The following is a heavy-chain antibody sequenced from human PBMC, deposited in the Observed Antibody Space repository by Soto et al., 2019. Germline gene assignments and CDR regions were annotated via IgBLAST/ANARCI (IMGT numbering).Heavy chain of an antibody. CDR1: GFTFSSYA. V-gene: IGHV3-23*01. J-gene: IGHJ4*02. CDR3: AKDKVPAAMVSTPIDY. Sequence: GGSLRLSCAASGFTFSSYAMSWVRQAPGKGLEWVSAISGSGGSTYYADSVKGRFTISRDNSKNTLYLQMNSLRAEDTAVYYCAKDKVPAAMVSTPIDYWGQGTLVTVSS. D-gene: IGHD2-2*01. CDR2: ISGSGGST.